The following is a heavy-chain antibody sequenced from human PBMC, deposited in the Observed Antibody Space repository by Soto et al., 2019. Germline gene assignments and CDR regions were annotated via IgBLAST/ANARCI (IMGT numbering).Heavy chain of an antibody. Sequence: ASVKVSCKVSGYTLTELSMHWVRQAPGKGLEWMGGFDPEDGETIYAQKFQGRVTMTEDTSTDTAYMELSSLRSEDTAVYYCATDLVKIFGVVIRDHYGMDVWGQGTTVTVSS. V-gene: IGHV1-24*01. CDR2: FDPEDGET. J-gene: IGHJ6*02. CDR1: GYTLTELS. D-gene: IGHD3-3*01. CDR3: ATDLVKIFGVVIRDHYGMDV.